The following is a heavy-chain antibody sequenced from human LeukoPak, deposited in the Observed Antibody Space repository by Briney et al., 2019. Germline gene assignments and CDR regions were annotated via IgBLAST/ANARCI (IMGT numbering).Heavy chain of an antibody. CDR3: ARDCLTHSGSYYSDY. CDR1: GYTFTSYY. Sequence: GASVKVSCKASGYTFTSYYMHWVRQAPGQGLEWMGIINPSGGSTSYAQKFQGRVTMTTDTSTSTAYMELRSLRSDDTAVYYCARDCLTHSGSYYSDYWGQGTLVTVSS. D-gene: IGHD1-26*01. J-gene: IGHJ4*02. V-gene: IGHV1-46*01. CDR2: INPSGGST.